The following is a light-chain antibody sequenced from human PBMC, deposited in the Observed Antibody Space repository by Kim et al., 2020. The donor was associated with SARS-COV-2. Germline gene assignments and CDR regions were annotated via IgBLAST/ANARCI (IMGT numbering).Light chain of an antibody. Sequence: DRQLTQSPSSLSASVGDRITITCRTSQALSMSNYLNWYQQRPGQAPKLLIYAASTLQDGVPSRFSGSGSGTDFTLTISSLQPEDCATYYCQQSYGSPIFAQGTRLEIK. J-gene: IGKJ5*01. V-gene: IGKV1-39*01. CDR2: AAS. CDR1: QALSMSNY. CDR3: QQSYGSPI.